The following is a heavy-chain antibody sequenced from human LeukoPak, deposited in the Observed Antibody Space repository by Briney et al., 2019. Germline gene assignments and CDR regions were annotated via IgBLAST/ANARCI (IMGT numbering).Heavy chain of an antibody. V-gene: IGHV3-7*05. CDR2: IDQEESVK. CDR3: ARVWCSGGSCWDA. J-gene: IGHJ5*02. D-gene: IGHD2-15*01. Sequence: QPGGALRLACVASGFTFRSYWMSWVRQAPGQGLEWVATIDQEESVKHYVDSVTGRFTISRDNARNSLYLQMSSLRAEDTALYFCARVWCSGGSCWDAWGQGALVTVSS. CDR1: GFTFRSYW.